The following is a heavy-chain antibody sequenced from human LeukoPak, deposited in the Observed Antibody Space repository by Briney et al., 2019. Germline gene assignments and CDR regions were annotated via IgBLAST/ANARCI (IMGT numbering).Heavy chain of an antibody. CDR3: ARDRGRTYCSGGSCYSGDYYYGMDV. CDR1: GGSISSGGYY. Sequence: SETLSLTCTVSGGSISSGGYYWSWIRQHPGKGLEWIGYIYCSGSTYYNPSLKSRVTISVDTSKNQFSLKLSSVTAADTAVYYCARDRGRTYCSGGSCYSGDYYYGMDVWAKGPRSPSP. J-gene: IGHJ6*02. CDR2: IYCSGST. D-gene: IGHD2-15*01. V-gene: IGHV4-31*03.